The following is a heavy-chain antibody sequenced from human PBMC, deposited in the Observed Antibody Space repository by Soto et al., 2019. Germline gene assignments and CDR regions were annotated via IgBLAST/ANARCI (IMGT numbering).Heavy chain of an antibody. CDR2: IYYGGST. CDR1: GDSISDYY. Sequence: PSETLSLTCTLSGDSISDYYWSWIRQPPGRGLEWIGYIYYGGSTKYNPSLKSRVTISGDRSKNQFSLKLSSVTAADTAVYYCARDNWGLFDYWGQGTLVTVSS. D-gene: IGHD7-27*01. CDR3: ARDNWGLFDY. J-gene: IGHJ4*02. V-gene: IGHV4-59*01.